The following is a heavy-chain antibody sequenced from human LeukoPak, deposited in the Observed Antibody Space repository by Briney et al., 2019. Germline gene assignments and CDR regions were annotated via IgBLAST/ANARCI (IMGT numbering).Heavy chain of an antibody. CDR3: ARGLARWGFNY. J-gene: IGHJ4*02. D-gene: IGHD6-19*01. CDR2: TYYRSKWSN. Sequence: SQTLSLTCAISGDSVSSDITAGNWIRQSPSRGLEWLARTYYRSKWSNDYAVSVKGRITINPDTSKNQFSLHLDSVTPDDTAVYYCARGLARWGFNYWGQGTLVTVSS. V-gene: IGHV6-1*01. CDR1: GDSVSSDITA.